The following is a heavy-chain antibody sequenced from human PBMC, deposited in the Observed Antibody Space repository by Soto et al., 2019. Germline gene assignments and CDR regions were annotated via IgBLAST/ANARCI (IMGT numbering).Heavy chain of an antibody. CDR1: GFTFSSYW. J-gene: IGHJ4*02. CDR2: INSDGSST. D-gene: IGHD6-6*01. V-gene: IGHV3-74*01. CDR3: ARAELEYSSYYFDY. Sequence: RLSCAASGFTFSSYWMHWVRQAPGKGLVWVSRINSDGSSTSYADSVKGRFTISRDNAKNTLYLQMNSLRAEDTAVYYCARAELEYSSYYFDYWGQGTLVTVSS.